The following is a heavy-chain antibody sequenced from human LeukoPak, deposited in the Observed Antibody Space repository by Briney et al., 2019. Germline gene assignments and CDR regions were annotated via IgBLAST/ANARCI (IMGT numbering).Heavy chain of an antibody. J-gene: IGHJ4*02. V-gene: IGHV3-30*02. CDR2: LRFDGSNE. CDR1: GFTFSSYG. Sequence: GGSLRLSCAASGFTFSSYGMHWVRQAPGKGLEWVAFLRFDGSNELYADSVKGRFTISRDNSKNTLYLQLNSLRAEDTAVYYCAKGPLLWDWGQGTLVTVSS. D-gene: IGHD2/OR15-2a*01. CDR3: AKGPLLWD.